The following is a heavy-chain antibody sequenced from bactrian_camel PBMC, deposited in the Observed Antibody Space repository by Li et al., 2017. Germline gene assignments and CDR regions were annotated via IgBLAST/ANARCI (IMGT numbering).Heavy chain of an antibody. CDR2: INLQLHTT. V-gene: IGHV3S54*01. D-gene: IGHD2*01. J-gene: IGHJ7*01. Sequence: HVQLVESGGGSVQTGETLRLSCAASGDTYCMAWFRQSPGKKREGVASINLQLHTTYYADPVKGRFTISKDSAKNTLFLQMTSLKPEDTAMYYCAAGLRATCTGSIENLLYGMDYWGKGTQVTVS. CDR1: GDTYC.